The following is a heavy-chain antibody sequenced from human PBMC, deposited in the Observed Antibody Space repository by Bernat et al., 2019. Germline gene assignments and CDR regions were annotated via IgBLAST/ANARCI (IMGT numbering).Heavy chain of an antibody. D-gene: IGHD4-17*01. V-gene: IGHV3-11*06. CDR1: GFIFNDYY. J-gene: IGHJ4*02. CDR2: ISNSGDHT. CDR3: ARDFATVTSGHYFDY. Sequence: QVQLVESGGGLVKPGGSLRLSCAASGFIFNDYYMSWIRQAPGKGLEWVSYISNSGDHTKYADSVKGRFTISRDNSKNTLYLQMNSLRAEDTAVYYCARDFATVTSGHYFDYWGQGTLVTVSS.